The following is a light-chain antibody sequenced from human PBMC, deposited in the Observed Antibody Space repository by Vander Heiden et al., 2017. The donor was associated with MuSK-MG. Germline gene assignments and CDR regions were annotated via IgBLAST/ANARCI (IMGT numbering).Light chain of an antibody. CDR3: QQYGGSPFT. J-gene: IGKJ3*01. CDR1: QSVSGSY. Sequence: ELVLTQSPGTLSLSPGERATLPCRASQSVSGSYLAWYQQKPGQAPRLLIYGASSRATGIPDRFSGSGSATDFTLTISRLEPEDFAVYYCQQYGGSPFTFGPGTKVDIK. CDR2: GAS. V-gene: IGKV3-20*01.